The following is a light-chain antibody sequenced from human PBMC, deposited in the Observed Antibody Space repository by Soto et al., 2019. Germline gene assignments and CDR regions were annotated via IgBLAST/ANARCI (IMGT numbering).Light chain of an antibody. CDR2: TAS. J-gene: IGKJ1*01. CDR3: QQSHSMPWT. V-gene: IGKV1-39*01. Sequence: DIQFTQSPSSLAASVGDRVTIACRTSQTINSYLNWYQQKPGQAPNLLIYTASSLQRGVPARFGGSGSGTDFTLTISSMQIEDFANYYCQQSHSMPWTFGQGTKVDIK. CDR1: QTINSY.